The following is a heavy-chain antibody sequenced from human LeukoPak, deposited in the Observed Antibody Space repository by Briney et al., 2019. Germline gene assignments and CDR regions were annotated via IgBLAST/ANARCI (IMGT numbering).Heavy chain of an antibody. CDR2: IYSGGGT. CDR1: GFTVSSNY. CDR3: ARPLGYDSSGYHDAFDI. V-gene: IGHV3-53*01. J-gene: IGHJ3*02. D-gene: IGHD3-22*01. Sequence: GGSLRLSCAASGFTVSSNYMSWVRQAPGKGLEWVSVIYSGGGTYYADSVKGRFTISRDNSKNTLYLQMNSLRAEDTAVYYRARPLGYDSSGYHDAFDIWGQGTMVTVSS.